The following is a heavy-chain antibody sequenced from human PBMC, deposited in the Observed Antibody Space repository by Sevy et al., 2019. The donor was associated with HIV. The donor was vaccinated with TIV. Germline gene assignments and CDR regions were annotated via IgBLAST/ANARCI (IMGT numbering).Heavy chain of an antibody. CDR3: ARGGAFNWNYARYKYYFDY. CDR2: FNHSGST. V-gene: IGHV4-34*01. Sequence: SETLSLTCAVYGGSFSGYYWSWIRQPPGKGLEWIGEFNHSGSTNYNPSLKSRVTISVDTSKNQFSLKLSSVTAADTAVYYCARGGAFNWNYARYKYYFDYWGQGTLVTVSS. J-gene: IGHJ4*02. D-gene: IGHD1-7*01. CDR1: GGSFSGYY.